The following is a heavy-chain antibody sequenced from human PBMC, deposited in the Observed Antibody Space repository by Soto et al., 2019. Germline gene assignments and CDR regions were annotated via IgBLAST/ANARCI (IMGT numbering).Heavy chain of an antibody. D-gene: IGHD6-13*01. CDR2: INPNSGGT. CDR1: GYTFTCYY. J-gene: IGHJ6*02. Sequence: ASVKVSCKASGYTFTCYYMHWVRQAPGQGLEWMGWINPNSGGTNYAQKFQGWVTMTRDTSISTAYMELSRLRSDDTAVYYCARDRSSSWYDYYYGMDVWGQGTTVTVSS. V-gene: IGHV1-2*04. CDR3: ARDRSSSWYDYYYGMDV.